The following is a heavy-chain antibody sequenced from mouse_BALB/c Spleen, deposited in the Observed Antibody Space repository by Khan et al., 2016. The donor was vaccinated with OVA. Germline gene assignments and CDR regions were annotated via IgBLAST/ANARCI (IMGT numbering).Heavy chain of an antibody. V-gene: IGHV3-8*02. Sequence: EVQLQESGPSLVKPSQTLSLTCSVTGDSITSGYWSWIRKFPGNKLEYMGYMIFSGNTYYNHSLKSRISITRHTSKNQYYLQLNSVTTEDTATYYCARSTYRYAFAYWGQGTLVTVSA. CDR3: ARSTYRYAFAY. CDR1: GDSITSGY. CDR2: MIFSGNT. D-gene: IGHD2-14*01. J-gene: IGHJ3*01.